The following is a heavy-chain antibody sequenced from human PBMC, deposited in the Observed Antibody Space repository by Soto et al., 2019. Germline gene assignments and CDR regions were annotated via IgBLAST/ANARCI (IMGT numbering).Heavy chain of an antibody. J-gene: IGHJ6*02. Sequence: QVQLQESGPGLVKPSGTLSLTCTVSGGSITNYYCSWFRQPPGKGLEWIGYIQYSGYSAYNLSLKRRVTMSMDTSKTQFSLMLESVTATDTAVYYCARHGFGSLHGLVDVWAQGTTVIVSS. CDR3: ARHGFGSLHGLVDV. V-gene: IGHV4-59*08. CDR2: IQYSGYS. D-gene: IGHD3-10*01. CDR1: GGSITNYY.